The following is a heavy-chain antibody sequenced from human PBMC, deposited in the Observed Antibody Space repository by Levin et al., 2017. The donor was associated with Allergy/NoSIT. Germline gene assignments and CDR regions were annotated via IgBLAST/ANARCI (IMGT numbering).Heavy chain of an antibody. CDR3: ERVVVGITYYFDY. V-gene: IGHV4-59*01. J-gene: IGHJ4*02. CDR2: IYYSGNT. Sequence: SQTLSLTCTVSGGSISGYYWSWIRQPPGKGLEWIGYIYYSGNTKYNPSLKSRVTISVDTSKNQFSLNLSSVTAADTAVYYCERVVVGITYYFDYWGQGTLVTVSS. D-gene: IGHD1-20*01. CDR1: GGSISGYY.